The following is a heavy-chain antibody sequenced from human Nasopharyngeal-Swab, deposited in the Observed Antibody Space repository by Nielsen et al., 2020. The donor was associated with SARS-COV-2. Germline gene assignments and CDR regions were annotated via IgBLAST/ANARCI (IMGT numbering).Heavy chain of an antibody. D-gene: IGHD3-9*01. CDR3: ARYNILTGWGY. CDR1: GVTISTYY. CDR2: VYHSGST. Sequence: GSLRLSCTGSGVTISTYYWSWIRQPPGKGLEWIGYVYHSGSTDYNPSLKSRVTISVDTSKNQYSLRLSSVTAADTAVYYCARYNILTGWGYWGQGTLVTVSS. V-gene: IGHV4-59*01. J-gene: IGHJ4*02.